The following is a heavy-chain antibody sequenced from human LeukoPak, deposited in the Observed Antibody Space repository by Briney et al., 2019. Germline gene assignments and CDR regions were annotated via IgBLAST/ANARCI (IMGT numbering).Heavy chain of an antibody. CDR2: ISGGGGST. CDR3: AKNGVGATTLRWFDP. J-gene: IGHJ5*02. CDR1: GFTFSSCA. D-gene: IGHD1-26*01. V-gene: IGHV3-23*01. Sequence: PGGSLRLSCAASGFTFSSCAMTWVRQAPGKGLEWVSGISGGGGSTYYADSVKGRFTISRDNSKNTLYLQMNSLRAEDTAVYYCAKNGVGATTLRWFDPWGQGTLVTVSS.